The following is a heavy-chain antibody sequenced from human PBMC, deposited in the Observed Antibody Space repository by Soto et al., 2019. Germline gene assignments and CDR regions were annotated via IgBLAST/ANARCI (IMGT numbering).Heavy chain of an antibody. CDR1: GYTFTGYY. J-gene: IGHJ6*02. Sequence: ASVKVSCKASGYTFTGYYMHWVRQAPGQGLEWMGWINPNSGGTNYAQKFQGWVTMTRDTSISTAYMELSRLRSDDTAVYYCARASIDQLLDYYGMDVWGQGTTVTVSS. D-gene: IGHD2-2*01. CDR2: INPNSGGT. CDR3: ARASIDQLLDYYGMDV. V-gene: IGHV1-2*04.